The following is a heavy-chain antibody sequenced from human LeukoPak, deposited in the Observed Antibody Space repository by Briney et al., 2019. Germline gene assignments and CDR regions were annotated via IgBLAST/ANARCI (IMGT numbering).Heavy chain of an antibody. V-gene: IGHV3-7*01. CDR3: AREQGYDFWSGPLD. Sequence: GGSLRLSCAASGFTFSSYWMSWVRQAPGKGLEWVANIKQDGSEKYYVDSVKGRFTISRDNAKNSLYLQMNSLRAEDTAVYYCAREQGYDFWSGPLDWGQGTLVTVPS. CDR1: GFTFSSYW. D-gene: IGHD3-3*01. J-gene: IGHJ4*02. CDR2: IKQDGSEK.